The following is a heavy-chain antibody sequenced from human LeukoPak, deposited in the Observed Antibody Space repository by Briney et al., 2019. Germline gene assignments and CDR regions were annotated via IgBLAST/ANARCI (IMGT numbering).Heavy chain of an antibody. CDR1: GGSFSGYY. J-gene: IGHJ4*02. V-gene: IGHV4-34*01. CDR2: INHSGST. CDR3: VGSGGWPGY. D-gene: IGHD2-15*01. Sequence: SETLSLTCAVYGGSFSGYYWSWIRQPPGKGLEWIGEINHSGSTNYNPSLKSRVTISVDTSKNQFSLKLSSVTAADTAVYYCVGSGGWPGYWGQGTLVTVSS.